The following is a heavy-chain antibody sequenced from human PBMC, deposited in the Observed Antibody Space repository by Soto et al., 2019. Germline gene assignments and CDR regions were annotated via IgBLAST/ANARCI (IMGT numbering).Heavy chain of an antibody. J-gene: IGHJ6*01. CDR3: ARGRTAMVTRGMDV. V-gene: IGHV3-48*03. D-gene: IGHD5-18*01. Sequence: EVQLVESGGGLVQPGGSLRLSCAASGFTFSSYEMNWVRQAPGKGLEWVSYISSSGSTIYYADSVKGRFTISRDNAKNSLYLQMNSLRAEDTAVYYCARGRTAMVTRGMDVWGQGTTVTVSS. CDR1: GFTFSSYE. CDR2: ISSSGSTI.